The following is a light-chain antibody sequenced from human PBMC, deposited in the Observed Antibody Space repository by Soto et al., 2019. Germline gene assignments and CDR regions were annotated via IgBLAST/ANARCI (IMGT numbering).Light chain of an antibody. J-gene: IGKJ5*01. Sequence: EIVMTQSPATLSVSPGERATLSCRASQSISSNLGWYQQRPGQAPRLLIYGASTSATGIPARFSGSGSGTEFTPTISSLQSEDFAVFYCQQYNTWRSITFGQGTRLEIK. CDR1: QSISSN. V-gene: IGKV3-15*01. CDR2: GAS. CDR3: QQYNTWRSIT.